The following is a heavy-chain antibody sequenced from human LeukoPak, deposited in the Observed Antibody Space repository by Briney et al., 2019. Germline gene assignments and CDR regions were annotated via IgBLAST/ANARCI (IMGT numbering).Heavy chain of an antibody. D-gene: IGHD3-22*01. J-gene: IGHJ3*02. CDR3: ARVCDYYDRSGNGDRGAFDI. Sequence: GGSLRLSCAASGFRVSSHYMAWVRQAPGKGLEWVSVMYTEGYTKYADIVKGRFTISRANSENSVFLQMNSLRPEDTAVYYCARVCDYYDRSGNGDRGAFDIWGQGTRVSVSS. CDR1: GFRVSSHY. V-gene: IGHV3-66*01. CDR2: MYTEGYT.